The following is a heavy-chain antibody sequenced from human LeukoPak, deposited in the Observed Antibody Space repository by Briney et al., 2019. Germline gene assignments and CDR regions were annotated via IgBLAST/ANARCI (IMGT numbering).Heavy chain of an antibody. CDR2: INHSGST. J-gene: IGHJ4*02. CDR1: GGSFSGYY. V-gene: IGHV4-34*01. Sequence: SETLSLTCAVYGGSFSGYYWSWIRQPPGKGLEWIGEINHSGSTNYNPSLKSRVTISVDTSKNQFSLKLSPVTAADTAVYYCARGGGSYYQDYWGQGTLVTVSS. D-gene: IGHD1-26*01. CDR3: ARGGGSYYQDY.